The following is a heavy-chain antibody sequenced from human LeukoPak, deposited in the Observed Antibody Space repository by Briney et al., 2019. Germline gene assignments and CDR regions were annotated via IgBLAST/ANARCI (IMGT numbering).Heavy chain of an antibody. CDR1: GGSINNYY. J-gene: IGHJ4*02. D-gene: IGHD1-1*01. CDR2: IYYSGST. Sequence: PSETLSLTCTVSGGSINNYYWSWIRQPPGKGLEWIGYIYYSGSTNYNPSLKSRVTISVDTSKNQFSLKLSSVTAADTAVYYCARGGRRTDLDYWGQGTLVTVSS. CDR3: ARGGRRTDLDY. V-gene: IGHV4-59*01.